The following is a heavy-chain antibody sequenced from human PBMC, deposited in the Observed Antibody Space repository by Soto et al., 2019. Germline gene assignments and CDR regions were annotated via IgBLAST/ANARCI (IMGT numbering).Heavy chain of an antibody. V-gene: IGHV3-30*03. D-gene: IGHD1-26*01. J-gene: IGHJ4*02. CDR3: ATDPNSGSYFDY. Sequence: QVQLVESGGGVVQPGRSLRLSCAASGFTFSSYGMHWVRQAPGKGLEWVAVISYDGSNKYYADSVKGRFTISRDNSKNPLYLQMNRLRAEDTAVYYCATDPNSGSYFDYWGQGTLVTVSS. CDR2: ISYDGSNK. CDR1: GFTFSSYG.